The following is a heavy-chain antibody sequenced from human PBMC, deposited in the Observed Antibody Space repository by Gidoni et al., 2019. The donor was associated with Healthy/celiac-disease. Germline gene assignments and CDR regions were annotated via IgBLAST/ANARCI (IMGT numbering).Heavy chain of an antibody. V-gene: IGHV3-21*01. D-gene: IGHD5-18*01. CDR3: ARDSADTAMGGA. CDR2: ISSSISDI. J-gene: IGHJ4*02. Sequence: EVQLVESGGGLVKPGGSLRLSCAASGFTFSSYSMNWVRQAPGKGLEWVSSISSSISDIDYADSVKGRFTISRYNAKNSLYLQMNSLRAEDTAVYYCARDSADTAMGGAWGQGTLVTVSS. CDR1: GFTFSSYS.